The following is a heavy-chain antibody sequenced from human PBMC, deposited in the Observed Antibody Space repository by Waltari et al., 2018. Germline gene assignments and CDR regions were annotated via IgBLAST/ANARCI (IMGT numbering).Heavy chain of an antibody. J-gene: IGHJ6*02. CDR2: INHSGST. V-gene: IGHV4-34*01. D-gene: IGHD3-22*01. CDR3: ARPYSSGYLAGMDV. Sequence: QVQLQQWGAGLLKPSETLSLTCAVYGGSFSGYYWSWIRQPPGKGLEWIGEINHSGSTNYNPSLKSRVTISVDTSKNQFSLKLSSVTAEDTAVYYCARPYSSGYLAGMDVWGQGTTVTVSS. CDR1: GGSFSGYY.